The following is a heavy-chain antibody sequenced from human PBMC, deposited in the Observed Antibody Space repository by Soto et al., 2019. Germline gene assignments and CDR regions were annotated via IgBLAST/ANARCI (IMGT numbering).Heavy chain of an antibody. Sequence: GGSLRLSCAASGFTFSSYSMNWVRQAPGKGLEWVSYISSSSGTIYYADSVKGRFTISRDNAKSSLYLQMNSLRAEDTAVYYCARDRRKFDYWGQGTLVTVS. D-gene: IGHD6-6*01. J-gene: IGHJ4*02. CDR2: ISSSSGTI. CDR1: GFTFSSYS. CDR3: ARDRRKFDY. V-gene: IGHV3-48*01.